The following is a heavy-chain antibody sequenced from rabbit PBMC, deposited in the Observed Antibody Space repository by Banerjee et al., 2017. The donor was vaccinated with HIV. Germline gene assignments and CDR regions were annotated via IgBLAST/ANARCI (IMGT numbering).Heavy chain of an antibody. V-gene: IGHV1S45*01. CDR3: ARDAGYAGSNL. J-gene: IGHJ4*01. Sequence: QEQVVESGGGLVQPEGSLTLTCTTSGFSFSSGYDMCWVRQAPGKGLEWIGCINTSSGSTVYATWAKGRFTISKTSWTTVTLQMTSLTAADTATYFCARDAGYAGSNLWGPGTLVTVS. CDR1: GFSFSSGYD. D-gene: IGHD4-2*01. CDR2: INTSSGST.